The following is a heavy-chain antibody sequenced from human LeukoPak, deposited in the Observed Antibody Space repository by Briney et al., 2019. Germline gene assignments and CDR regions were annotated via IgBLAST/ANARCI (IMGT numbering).Heavy chain of an antibody. J-gene: IGHJ4*02. CDR2: INPNSGGT. V-gene: IGHV1-2*02. CDR1: GYTFTGYY. CDR3: ARESDYVWGSYRF. Sequence: ASVKVSCKASGYTFTGYYMHWVRQAPGQGLEWMVWINPNSGGTNYAQKFQGRVTMTRDTSISTAYMELSRLRSEDTAVYYCARESDYVWGSYRFWGQGTLVTVSS. D-gene: IGHD3-16*02.